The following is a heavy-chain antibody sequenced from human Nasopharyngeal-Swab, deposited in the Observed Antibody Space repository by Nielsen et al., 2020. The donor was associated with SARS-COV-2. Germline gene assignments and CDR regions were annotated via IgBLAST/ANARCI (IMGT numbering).Heavy chain of an antibody. Sequence: ASVKVSCKASGYTFTSYYMHWVRQAPGQGLEWMGIINPSGGSTSYAQMFQGRVTMTRDTSTSTVYMELSSLRSEDTAVYYCARGIGVLRFLEWSHMDVWGKGTTVTVSS. J-gene: IGHJ6*03. CDR2: INPSGGST. CDR1: GYTFTSYY. D-gene: IGHD3-3*01. CDR3: ARGIGVLRFLEWSHMDV. V-gene: IGHV1-46*01.